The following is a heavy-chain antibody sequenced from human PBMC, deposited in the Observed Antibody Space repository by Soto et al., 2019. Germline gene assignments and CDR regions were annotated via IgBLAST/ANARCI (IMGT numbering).Heavy chain of an antibody. D-gene: IGHD3-22*01. CDR3: AKDRYLDHDSRGYLFDN. J-gene: IGHJ4*02. Sequence: EVQLLESGGDLIQPGGSLRLSCAASGFTFNIYAMTWVRQAPGKGLEWVSAISRYGVFTYYADSVEGRFTISRDNSRNALYLQMNGLRAEDTAVYYCAKDRYLDHDSRGYLFDNWGQGPLVTVSS. CDR2: ISRYGVFT. V-gene: IGHV3-23*01. CDR1: GFTFNIYA.